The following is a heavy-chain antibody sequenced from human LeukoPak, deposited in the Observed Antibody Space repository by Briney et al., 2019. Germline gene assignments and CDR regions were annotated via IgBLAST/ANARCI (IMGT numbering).Heavy chain of an antibody. J-gene: IGHJ4*02. D-gene: IGHD2-15*01. Sequence: PGGSLRLSCAASGFTFSSYAMSWVRQAPGKGLEWVSAISGSGGSTYYADSVKGRFTISRDNSKNTLYLQMNSLRAEDTAVYYCARDRDCTGGSCYGDYWGQGTLVTVSS. CDR1: GFTFSSYA. CDR3: ARDRDCTGGSCYGDY. CDR2: ISGSGGST. V-gene: IGHV3-23*01.